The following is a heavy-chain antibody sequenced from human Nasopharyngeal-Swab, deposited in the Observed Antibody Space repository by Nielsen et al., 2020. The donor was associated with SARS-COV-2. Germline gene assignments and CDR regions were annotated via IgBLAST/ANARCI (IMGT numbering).Heavy chain of an antibody. CDR3: ARGSLWFGDLVGYYGMGV. D-gene: IGHD3-10*01. CDR2: IIPVVAIV. Sequence: WVRQAPGQGLEWMGEIIPVVAIVNYAQRFQGRVTITADRSTSTVYMEVSSLRSEDTAVYYCARGSLWFGDLVGYYGMGVWGQGTTVTVSS. V-gene: IGHV1-69*10. J-gene: IGHJ6*02.